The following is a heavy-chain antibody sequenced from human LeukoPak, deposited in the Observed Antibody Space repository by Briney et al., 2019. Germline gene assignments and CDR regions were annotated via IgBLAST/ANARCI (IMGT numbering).Heavy chain of an antibody. J-gene: IGHJ5*02. Sequence: PLETLSLTCTVSVGSISSSSYYWGWIRQPPGKGLEWVGSIYYSGTTHYNPSLKSRVTISVDTSKNQFSLKLRSVTAAHTAVYLCARPDSGDDIWTGYYTTWFDPWGQGTLVTVSS. CDR3: ARPDSGDDIWTGYYTTWFDP. CDR2: IYYSGTT. V-gene: IGHV4-39*01. D-gene: IGHD3-9*01. CDR1: VGSISSSSYY.